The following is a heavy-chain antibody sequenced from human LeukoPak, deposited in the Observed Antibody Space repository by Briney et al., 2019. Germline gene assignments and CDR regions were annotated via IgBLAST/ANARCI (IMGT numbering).Heavy chain of an antibody. J-gene: IGHJ4*02. D-gene: IGHD2-2*02. CDR3: ARAAPFVVVPAAIFDY. CDR1: GGSISSRSYY. Sequence: SETLSLTCTVSGGSISSRSYYWGWIRQPPGKGLEWIGSIYYSGSTYYNPSLKSRVTISVDTSKNQFSLKLSSVTAADTAVYYCARAAPFVVVPAAIFDYWGQGTLVTVSS. V-gene: IGHV4-39*07. CDR2: IYYSGST.